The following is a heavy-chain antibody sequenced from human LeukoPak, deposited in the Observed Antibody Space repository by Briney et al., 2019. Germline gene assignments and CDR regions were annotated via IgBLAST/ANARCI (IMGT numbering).Heavy chain of an antibody. CDR3: ARGRIDSSGSYPSFFDS. J-gene: IGHJ4*02. Sequence: SETLSLTCAVYGGSFSGYYWNWIRQPPGKGLEWIGEINHSGSTNYNPSLKSRPTMSVDTSKNQFSLELCSVTAADTAVYYCARGRIDSSGSYPSFFDSWGQGTLVTVSS. V-gene: IGHV4-34*01. CDR1: GGSFSGYY. D-gene: IGHD3-22*01. CDR2: INHSGST.